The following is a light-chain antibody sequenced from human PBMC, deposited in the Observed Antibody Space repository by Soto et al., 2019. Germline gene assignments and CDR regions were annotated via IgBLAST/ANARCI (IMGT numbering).Light chain of an antibody. Sequence: QSALTQPASVSGSPGQSITISCTGTSSDVGGYNYVSWYQQHPGKAPKLMIYEVSNRPSGVSNRFSGSKSGNTASLTISGLQAEDEADYSCSSYTSSSTLWVVFGGGTKLTVL. J-gene: IGLJ2*01. CDR1: SSDVGGYNY. CDR3: SSYTSSSTLWVV. CDR2: EVS. V-gene: IGLV2-14*01.